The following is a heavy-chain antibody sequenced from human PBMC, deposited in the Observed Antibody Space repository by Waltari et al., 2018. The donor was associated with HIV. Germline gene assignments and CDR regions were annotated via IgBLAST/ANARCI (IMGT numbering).Heavy chain of an antibody. V-gene: IGHV3-74*01. CDR1: GFSVSSYW. CDR3: SRDTFGEYDY. D-gene: IGHD3-10*01. Sequence: EVQLVQSGGGLLKHGGSLRLSCAASGFSVSSYWMHWVRQTPGKGLVWVSRINIDGSRIDYADSVRGRFTISRDSAKNTLSLQMNSLTEEDTAVYYCSRDTFGEYDYWGQGTLVTVSS. J-gene: IGHJ4*02. CDR2: INIDGSRI.